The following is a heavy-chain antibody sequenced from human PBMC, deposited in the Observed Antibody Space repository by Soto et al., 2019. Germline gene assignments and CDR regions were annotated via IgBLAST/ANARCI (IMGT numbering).Heavy chain of an antibody. J-gene: IGHJ4*02. CDR2: ISYDGSNK. CDR3: ARERAKQGFDY. Sequence: PGGSLRLSCAASGFTFSSYAMHWVRQAPGKGLEWVAVISYDGSNKYYADSVKGRFTISRDNSKNTLYLQMNSLRAEDTAVYYCARERAKQGFDYWGQGTLVTVSS. V-gene: IGHV3-30-3*01. D-gene: IGHD5-12*01. CDR1: GFTFSSYA.